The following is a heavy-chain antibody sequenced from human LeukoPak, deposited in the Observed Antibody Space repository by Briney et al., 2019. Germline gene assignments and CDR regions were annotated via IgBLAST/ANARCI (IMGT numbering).Heavy chain of an antibody. V-gene: IGHV3-74*01. CDR3: AWDGPYKGFDI. Sequence: GGSLRLSCAASGFTFSSYWMHWVRQAPGKGLVWVSRINSDGSSTSYADSVKGRFTISRDNDKQTLYLQRNRLRAEDTAVYYCAWDGPYKGFDIWGQGTMVTVSS. J-gene: IGHJ3*02. D-gene: IGHD1-26*01. CDR1: GFTFSSYW. CDR2: INSDGSST.